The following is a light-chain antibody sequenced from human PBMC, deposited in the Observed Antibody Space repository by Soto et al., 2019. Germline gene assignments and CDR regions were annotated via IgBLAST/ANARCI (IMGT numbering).Light chain of an antibody. V-gene: IGKV1-5*01. Sequence: DIQMTQSPSTLSASVGDRVTFTCRASQSISSWLAWYQQKPGKAPKLLIYDASSLQGGVPSRFSGSGSGTEFTLTISSLQPDDFATYYCQQYKTYSMFGQVTKVEIK. CDR3: QQYKTYSM. J-gene: IGKJ1*01. CDR2: DAS. CDR1: QSISSW.